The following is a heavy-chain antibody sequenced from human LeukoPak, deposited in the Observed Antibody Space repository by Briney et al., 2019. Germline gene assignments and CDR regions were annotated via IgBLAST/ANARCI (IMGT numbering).Heavy chain of an antibody. CDR1: GYTFTSYY. CDR2: INPSGGST. CDR3: ARCGEPSYDILTGYSRFDY. D-gene: IGHD3-9*01. Sequence: GGSVKVSCKASGYTFTSYYMHWVRQAPGQGLEWMGIINPSGGSTSYAQKFQGRVTMTRDTSTSTVYMDLSSLRSEDTAVYYCARCGEPSYDILTGYSRFDYWGQGTLVTVSS. V-gene: IGHV1-46*01. J-gene: IGHJ4*02.